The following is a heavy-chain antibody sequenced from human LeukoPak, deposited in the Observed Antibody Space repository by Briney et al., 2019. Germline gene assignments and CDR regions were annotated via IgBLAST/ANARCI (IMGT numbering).Heavy chain of an antibody. J-gene: IGHJ4*02. V-gene: IGHV1-2*02. Sequence: ASVKVSCKASGYTFTSYDINWVRQATGQGLEWMGWINPNSGGTNYAQKFQGRVTMTRDTSISTAYMELSRLRSDDTAVYYCATVVVPAAPFDYWGQGTLVTVSS. CDR3: ATVVVPAAPFDY. CDR1: GYTFTSYD. CDR2: INPNSGGT. D-gene: IGHD2-2*01.